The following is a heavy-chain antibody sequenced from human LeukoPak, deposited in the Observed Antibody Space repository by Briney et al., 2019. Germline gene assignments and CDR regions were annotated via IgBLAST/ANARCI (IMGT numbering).Heavy chain of an antibody. J-gene: IGHJ4*02. CDR1: GGTFSSYA. CDR3: ASQKGVVGVEY. CDR2: IMPIFGTA. D-gene: IGHD1-26*01. Sequence: ASVKVSCKASGGTFSSYAISWVRQAPGQGLEWMGRIMPIFGTANYAQKFQGRVTITTDESTSTAYMELSSLRSEDTAVYYCASQKGVVGVEYWGQGTLVTVSS. V-gene: IGHV1-69*05.